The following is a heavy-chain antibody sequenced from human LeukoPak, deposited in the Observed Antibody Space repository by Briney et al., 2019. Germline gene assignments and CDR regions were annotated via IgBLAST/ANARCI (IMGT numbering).Heavy chain of an antibody. V-gene: IGHV3-30*02. CDR2: IRYDGSNK. D-gene: IGHD3-22*01. CDR3: AKDARISMIVVVRGARPYYFDY. Sequence: GGSLRLSCAASGFTFSRYAMQWVRQAPGKGLEWVAFIRYDGSNKYYVDSVKGRFTISRDNSKNTLYLQMNSLRAEDTAVYYCAKDARISMIVVVRGARPYYFDYWGQGTLVTVSS. CDR1: GFTFSRYA. J-gene: IGHJ4*02.